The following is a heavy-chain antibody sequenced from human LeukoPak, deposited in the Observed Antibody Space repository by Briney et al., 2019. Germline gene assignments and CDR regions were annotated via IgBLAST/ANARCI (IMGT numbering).Heavy chain of an antibody. D-gene: IGHD4-23*01. Sequence: PSETLSLTCAVYGGSFSGDYWSWIRQPPGKGLEWIGEINHSGSTNYNPSLQSRVTISVDRSKNQFSLKLSSVTAADPAVYYCARGGWEHLLDYWGQGTLVTVSS. V-gene: IGHV4-34*01. CDR2: INHSGST. CDR3: ARGGWEHLLDY. CDR1: GGSFSGDY. J-gene: IGHJ4*02.